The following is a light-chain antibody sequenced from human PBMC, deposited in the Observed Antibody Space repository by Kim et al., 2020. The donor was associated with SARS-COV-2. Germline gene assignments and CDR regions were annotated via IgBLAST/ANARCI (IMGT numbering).Light chain of an antibody. Sequence: STSVVDRVTITCRARQSISISLAWYQQKPGKAPKRLSYRASSLQSGVPSRFSGSGSGTEFTLTISSLQPDDFATYYCQQFSGYPYTFGPGTKLEI. V-gene: IGKV1-5*03. J-gene: IGKJ2*01. CDR3: QQFSGYPYT. CDR2: RAS. CDR1: QSISIS.